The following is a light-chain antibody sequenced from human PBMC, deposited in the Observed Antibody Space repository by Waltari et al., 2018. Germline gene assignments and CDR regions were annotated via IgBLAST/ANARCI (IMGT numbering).Light chain of an antibody. Sequence: QSVLTQPPSASGTPGQNVILSCSGSRSNIGTNGVNWYPQVPRTAPKLLIYTDNQRPSGVPDRFSGSKSATSAYLAISGLQSEDEADYYCAVWDDSLHGVVFGGGTKLTVL. CDR1: RSNIGTNG. CDR3: AVWDDSLHGVV. CDR2: TDN. V-gene: IGLV1-44*01. J-gene: IGLJ2*01.